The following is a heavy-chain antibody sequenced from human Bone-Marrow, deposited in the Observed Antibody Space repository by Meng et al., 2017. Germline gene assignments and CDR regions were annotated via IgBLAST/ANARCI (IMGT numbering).Heavy chain of an antibody. Sequence: GESLKISCAASGFTFSSYGMHWVRQAPGKGLEWVAVIWYDGSNKYYADSVKGRFTISRDNSKNTLYLQMNSLRAEDTAVYYCATDLGLIVTPNVGYWGQGTLVTVSS. D-gene: IGHD5-12*01. CDR2: IWYDGSNK. CDR1: GFTFSSYG. CDR3: ATDLGLIVTPNVGY. V-gene: IGHV3-33*01. J-gene: IGHJ4*02.